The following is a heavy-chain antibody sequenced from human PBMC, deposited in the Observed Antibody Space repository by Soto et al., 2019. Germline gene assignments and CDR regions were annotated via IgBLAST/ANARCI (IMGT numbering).Heavy chain of an antibody. V-gene: IGHV3-53*01. D-gene: IGHD6-13*01. CDR1: GFTVSSNY. J-gene: IGHJ5*02. CDR3: ARVDSSSWPNWFDP. CDR2: IYSGGST. Sequence: SLXLSCAASGFTVSSNYMSWVRQAPGKGLEWVSVIYSGGSTYYADSVKGRFTISRDNSKNTLCLQMNSLRAEDTAVYYCARVDSSSWPNWFDPWGQGTLVTVSS.